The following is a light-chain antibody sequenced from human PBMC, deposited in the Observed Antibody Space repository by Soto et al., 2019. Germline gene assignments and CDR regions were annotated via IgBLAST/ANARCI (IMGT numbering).Light chain of an antibody. Sequence: DIVMTQSPLFLPVTPGEPSSISCRSSQSLLHTNGYDYLDWYMQKPGQSPHLLIYLGSNRASGVPDRFSGSGSGTDFTLRISRVEAEDVGVYYCMQALQTPLTFGGGTKVDI. CDR1: QSLLHTNGYDY. CDR2: LGS. V-gene: IGKV2-28*01. J-gene: IGKJ4*01. CDR3: MQALQTPLT.